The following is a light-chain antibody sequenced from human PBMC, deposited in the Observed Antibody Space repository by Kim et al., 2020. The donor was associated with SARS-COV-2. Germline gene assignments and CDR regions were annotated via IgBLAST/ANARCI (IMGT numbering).Light chain of an antibody. J-gene: IGKJ5*01. CDR2: DAA. CDR3: EHRSNWPPEIT. CDR1: QSVTYH. V-gene: IGKV3-11*01. Sequence: PGESATRSCRASQSVTYHLVWYQHRPGQAPRVLIYDAANRARGVPGRFRGSGSGTEFTLTISSLEPEDFAFYYCEHRSNWPPEITFGQGTRLEIK.